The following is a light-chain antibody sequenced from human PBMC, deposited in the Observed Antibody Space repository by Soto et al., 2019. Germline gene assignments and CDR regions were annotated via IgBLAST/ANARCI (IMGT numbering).Light chain of an antibody. Sequence: DIQMTQSPSTLSASVGDRVTIACRASQSISAWLAWYQQKPGKAPNLLIYKASTLETGVPSRFSGSGSGTEFTLTISSLQPDDFATYFCQHYDIYSTTTFCQGTGLEIK. V-gene: IGKV1-5*03. CDR2: KAS. CDR3: QHYDIYSTTT. J-gene: IGKJ5*01. CDR1: QSISAW.